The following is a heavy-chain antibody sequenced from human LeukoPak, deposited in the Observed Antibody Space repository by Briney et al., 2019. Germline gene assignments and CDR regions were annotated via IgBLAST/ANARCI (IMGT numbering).Heavy chain of an antibody. J-gene: IGHJ6*03. V-gene: IGHV3-64*02. CDR2: IISNGGST. D-gene: IGHD1-26*01. CDR1: GFTCSGYT. Sequence: GGSLRRYCAASGFTCSGYTIKWVRQAPGKGLEHVSAIISNGGSTHYTDSVKGRFSISRDNSKNTVYLQMGSLRPEDMAVYYCARVKMGATINDYYYYYMDVWGRGTTVTVSS. CDR3: ARVKMGATINDYYYYYMDV.